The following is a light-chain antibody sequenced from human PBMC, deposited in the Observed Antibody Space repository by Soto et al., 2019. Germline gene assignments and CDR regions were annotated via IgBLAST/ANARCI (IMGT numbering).Light chain of an antibody. V-gene: IGLV1-51*02. Sequence: QSVLTQPTSVSAAPGQKVTISCSGGSSNLGNNYASWYQHLPGTAPKLLIYENFKRPSGIPDRFSGPKSGTSATLGITGLQTGDEADYYCGTWDSSLGAVVFGGGTKVTVL. CDR2: ENF. CDR3: GTWDSSLGAVV. J-gene: IGLJ2*01. CDR1: SSNLGNNY.